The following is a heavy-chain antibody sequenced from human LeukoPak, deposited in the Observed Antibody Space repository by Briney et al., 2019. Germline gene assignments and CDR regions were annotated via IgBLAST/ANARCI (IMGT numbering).Heavy chain of an antibody. D-gene: IGHD1-26*01. V-gene: IGHV1-8*01. J-gene: IGHJ3*02. CDR2: MNPNSGNT. CDR3: ARGPLGRGAFDI. CDR1: GYTFTSYD. Sequence: ATSVKVSCKASGYTFTSYDINWVRQATGQGLEWMGWMNPNSGNTGYAQKFQGRVTMTRNTSISTAYMELSSLRSEDTAVYYCARGPLGRGAFDIWGQGTMVTVSS.